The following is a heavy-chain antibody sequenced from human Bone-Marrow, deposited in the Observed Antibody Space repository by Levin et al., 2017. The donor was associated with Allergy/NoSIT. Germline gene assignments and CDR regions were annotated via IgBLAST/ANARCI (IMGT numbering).Heavy chain of an antibody. CDR1: GGTFSGYA. J-gene: IGHJ3*02. V-gene: IGHV1-69*13. CDR2: IIPIFGAA. D-gene: IGHD4-23*01. Sequence: SVKVSCKASGGTFSGYAISWMRQAPGQGLEWMGGIIPIFGAANYAQKFQGRVTITADESTSTAYVELNSLRSEDTAVYYCARRWGDYGGWAFDIWGQGTMVTVSS. CDR3: ARRWGDYGGWAFDI.